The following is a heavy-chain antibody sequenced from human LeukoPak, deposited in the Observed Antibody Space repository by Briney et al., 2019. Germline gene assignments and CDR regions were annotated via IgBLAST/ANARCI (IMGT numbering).Heavy chain of an antibody. V-gene: IGHV3-74*01. D-gene: IGHD1-26*01. CDR2: INSDGSST. CDR1: GFTFSRYW. J-gene: IGHJ3*02. Sequence: GGSLRLSCAASGFTFSRYWMHWVRQAPGKGLVWVSRINSDGSSTSYADSVKGRFTISRDNAKNTLYLQINSLRAEDTAVYYRAGDLGWDDVFDIWGQGTMVTVSS. CDR3: AGDLGWDDVFDI.